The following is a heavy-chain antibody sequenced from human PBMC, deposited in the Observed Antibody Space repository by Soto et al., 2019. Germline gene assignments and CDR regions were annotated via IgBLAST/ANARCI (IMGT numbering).Heavy chain of an antibody. V-gene: IGHV3-30-3*01. CDR3: ARVRNNNDKRLDV. CDR2: ISYDGSNK. Sequence: PGGSLRLSCAASGFTFSSYAMHWVRQAPGTGLEWVAVISYDGSNKYYADSVKGRFTISRDNSKNTLYLQMNSLRTEDTAVYFCARVRNNNDKRLDVWGQGTAVTVSS. D-gene: IGHD2-8*01. CDR1: GFTFSSYA. J-gene: IGHJ6*02.